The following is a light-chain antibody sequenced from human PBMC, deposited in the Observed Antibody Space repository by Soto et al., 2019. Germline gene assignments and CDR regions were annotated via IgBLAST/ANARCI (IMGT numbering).Light chain of an antibody. CDR3: SSYSSSSTPFV. J-gene: IGLJ1*01. V-gene: IGLV2-14*03. CDR1: SSDVGAYNY. Sequence: QSALTQPASVSGSPGQSITISCTGTSSDVGAYNYVSWYQQHPGKAPKLTIYDVSNRPSGVSDRFSGSKSGNTASLTISGLQAEDEADYYCSSYSSSSTPFVFGTGTKLTVL. CDR2: DVS.